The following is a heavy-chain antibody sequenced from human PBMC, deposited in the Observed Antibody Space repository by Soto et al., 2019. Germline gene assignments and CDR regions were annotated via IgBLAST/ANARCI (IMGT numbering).Heavy chain of an antibody. D-gene: IGHD6-19*01. CDR1: GGSISSYY. V-gene: IGHV4-59*01. CDR2: IYYSGST. Sequence: SETLSLTCTVSGGSISSYYWSWIRQPPGKGLEWIGYIYYSGSTNYNPSLKSRVTISVDTSKNQFSLKLSSVTAADTAVYYCARGEQWLYDYYMDVWGKGTTVTVSS. CDR3: ARGEQWLYDYYMDV. J-gene: IGHJ6*03.